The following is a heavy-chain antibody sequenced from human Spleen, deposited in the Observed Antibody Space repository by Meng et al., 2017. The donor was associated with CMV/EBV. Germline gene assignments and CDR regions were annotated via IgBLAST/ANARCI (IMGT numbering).Heavy chain of an antibody. CDR3: ARGRIFGAKKPGSSYYCYYGMDD. CDR2: INHSGIT. Sequence: SETLSLTCAVYGGSFSGYYWSWIRQPPGKGLEWIGEINHSGITNYNPSLKSRVTISVDTSKNQFSLKLSSVTAADTAVYYCARGRIFGAKKPGSSYYCYYGMDDWGQGTTVTVSS. D-gene: IGHD3-3*01. V-gene: IGHV4-34*01. J-gene: IGHJ6*02. CDR1: GGSFSGYY.